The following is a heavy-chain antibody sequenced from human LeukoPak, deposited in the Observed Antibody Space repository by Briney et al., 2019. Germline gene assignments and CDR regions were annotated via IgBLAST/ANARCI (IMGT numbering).Heavy chain of an antibody. V-gene: IGHV3-30*03. Sequence: PGGSLRLSCVGSGFSFSGNSMNWVRQAPGKGLEWVTFISYDGTDKYYADSLEGRFTVSRDNSKNTLYLQMDSLRVDDTAVYYCARQHWAVNSGTYSYYFDYWGHGTLVTVSS. J-gene: IGHJ4*01. D-gene: IGHD1-26*01. CDR1: GFSFSGNS. CDR2: ISYDGTDK. CDR3: ARQHWAVNSGTYSYYFDY.